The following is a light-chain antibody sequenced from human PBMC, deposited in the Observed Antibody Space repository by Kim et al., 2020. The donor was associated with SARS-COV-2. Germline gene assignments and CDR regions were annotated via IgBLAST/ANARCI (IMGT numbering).Light chain of an antibody. CDR1: QSISTY. J-gene: IGKJ2*01. CDR2: GAS. V-gene: IGKV1-39*01. Sequence: DIQMTQSPSSLSASVGDRVTITCRASQSISTYLNWYQQKPGKAPKLLIYGASNLQSGVPSRFSGSGSETDFTLTISTLQPEDFGTYYCQQGYSTFGQGTKLEI. CDR3: QQGYST.